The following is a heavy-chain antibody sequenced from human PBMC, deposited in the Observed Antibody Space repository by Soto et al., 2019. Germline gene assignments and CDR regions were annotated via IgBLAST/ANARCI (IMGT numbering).Heavy chain of an antibody. Sequence: PGGSLRLSCAASGFTFSNAWMSWVRQAPGKGLEWVGRIKGKTDGGTTAYAAPGKGRFTITKDDSKNSLYLQMNSLKTEDTDVYYCTSLKQWLLLRYDCGMDVWGQGTTVTVSS. V-gene: IGHV3-15*01. D-gene: IGHD6-19*01. J-gene: IGHJ6*02. CDR3: TSLKQWLLLRYDCGMDV. CDR2: IKGKTDGGTT. CDR1: GFTFSNAW.